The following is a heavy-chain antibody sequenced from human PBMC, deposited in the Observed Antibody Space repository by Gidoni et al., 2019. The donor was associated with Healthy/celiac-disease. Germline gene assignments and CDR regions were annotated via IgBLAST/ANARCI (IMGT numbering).Heavy chain of an antibody. J-gene: IGHJ5*02. CDR1: GGSIRSSSYY. Sequence: QLQLQESGPGLVKPSETLSLTCTVSGGSIRSSSYYWGWIRQPPGKGLEWIGSIYYSGSTYYNPSLKSRVTISVDTSKNQFSLKLSSVTAADTAVYYCARDWGRAAGSYYKWFDPWGQGTLVTVSS. V-gene: IGHV4-39*07. D-gene: IGHD3-10*01. CDR2: IYYSGST. CDR3: ARDWGRAAGSYYKWFDP.